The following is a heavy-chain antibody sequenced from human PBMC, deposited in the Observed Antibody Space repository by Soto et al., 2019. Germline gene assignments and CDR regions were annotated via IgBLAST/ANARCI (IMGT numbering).Heavy chain of an antibody. CDR1: GGSISSSSYY. J-gene: IGHJ4*02. Sequence: SETLSLTCTVSGGSISSSSYYWGWIRQPPGKGLEWIGSIYYSGSTYYNPSLKSRVTISVDTSKNQFSLKLSSVTAADTAVYYCARHPTHAFGVWGSYRYRGDFDYWGQGTLVTVSS. CDR3: ARHPTHAFGVWGSYRYRGDFDY. CDR2: IYYSGST. D-gene: IGHD3-16*02. V-gene: IGHV4-39*01.